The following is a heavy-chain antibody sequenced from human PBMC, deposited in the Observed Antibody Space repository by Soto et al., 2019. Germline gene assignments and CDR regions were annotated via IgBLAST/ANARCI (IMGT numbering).Heavy chain of an antibody. CDR2: INPKSGGT. D-gene: IGHD3-22*01. CDR3: VKNYDGSGPPSHWFDT. CDR1: GYTFTGYY. Sequence: ASVKVSCKASGYTFTGYYIHWVRQAPGQGLEWMGWINPKSGGTNYAQRFQGRVTMTRDTSISTAYMDLSGLRSDDTATYYCVKNYDGSGPPSHWFDTWGQGTPVTVSS. V-gene: IGHV1-2*02. J-gene: IGHJ5*02.